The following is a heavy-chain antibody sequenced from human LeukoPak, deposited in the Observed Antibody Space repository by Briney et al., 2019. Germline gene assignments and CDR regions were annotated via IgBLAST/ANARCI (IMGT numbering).Heavy chain of an antibody. V-gene: IGHV3-11*04. CDR2: ISSSGSTI. D-gene: IGHD6-6*01. CDR1: GFTVSSNY. J-gene: IGHJ4*02. Sequence: PGGSLRLSCAASGFTVSSNYMSWVRQAPGKGLEWVSYISSSGSTIYYADSVKGRFTISRDNAKNSLYLQMNSLRAGDTAVYYCAREEQLAMDHNYFDYWGQGTLVTVSS. CDR3: AREEQLAMDHNYFDY.